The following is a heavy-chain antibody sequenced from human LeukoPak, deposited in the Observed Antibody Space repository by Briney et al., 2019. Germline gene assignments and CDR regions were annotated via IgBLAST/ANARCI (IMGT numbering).Heavy chain of an antibody. D-gene: IGHD3-10*01. V-gene: IGHV3-7*04. CDR3: ARGGRPKWFGELFHFDY. J-gene: IGHJ4*02. Sequence: PGGSLRLSCAASGFTFSSYWMSWVRQAPGKGLEWVANIKQDGSEEYYVDSVKGRFTISRDNAKNSLYLQMNSLRAEDTAVYYCARGGRPKWFGELFHFDYWGLGTLVTVSS. CDR2: IKQDGSEE. CDR1: GFTFSSYW.